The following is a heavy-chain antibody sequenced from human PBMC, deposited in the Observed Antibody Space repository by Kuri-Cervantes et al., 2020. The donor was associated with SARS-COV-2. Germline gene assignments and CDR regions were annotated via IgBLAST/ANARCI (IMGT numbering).Heavy chain of an antibody. V-gene: IGHV4-38-2*01. CDR2: IYHSGST. CDR3: ARVSMAGNDYGDY. Sequence: GSLRLSCAVSGYSISSGYYWGWIRQPPGKGLEWIGSIYHSGSTYYNPSLKSRVTISVDTSKDQFSLKLSSVTAADTAVYYCARVSMAGNDYGDYWGQGNLVTVSS. D-gene: IGHD5-24*01. CDR1: GYSISSGYY. J-gene: IGHJ4*02.